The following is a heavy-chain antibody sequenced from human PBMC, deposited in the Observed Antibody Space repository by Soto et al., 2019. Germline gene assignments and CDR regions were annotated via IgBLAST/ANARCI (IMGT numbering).Heavy chain of an antibody. Sequence: QVQLVESGGGVVQPGRSLRLSCTASGFTFSNYGMHWVRQAPGKGLEWVAVISDGGSNKDYADSVRGRFTISRDNSKNTLYLQMNSLTAQDTAMYYCARGSIVVSSREWLDPWGQGTLVTVSS. CDR3: ARGSIVVSSREWLDP. CDR1: GFTFSNYG. D-gene: IGHD3-22*01. V-gene: IGHV3-30*03. J-gene: IGHJ5*02. CDR2: ISDGGSNK.